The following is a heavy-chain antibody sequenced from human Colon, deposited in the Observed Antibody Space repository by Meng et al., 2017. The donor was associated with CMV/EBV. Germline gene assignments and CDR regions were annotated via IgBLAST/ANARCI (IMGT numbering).Heavy chain of an antibody. J-gene: IGHJ4*02. CDR3: AKGHTYCSTGNCYPDY. CDR1: GFSLSYYG. Sequence: GESLKISCAASGFSLSYYGMFWVRQAPGKGLEWVAFIRYDGTKKYYVDSVKGRFTISRDNSKNTLSLEMNSLRPDDTAVYYCAKGHTYCSTGNCYPDYWGQGTLVTAPQ. V-gene: IGHV3-30*02. D-gene: IGHD2-8*01. CDR2: IRYDGTKK.